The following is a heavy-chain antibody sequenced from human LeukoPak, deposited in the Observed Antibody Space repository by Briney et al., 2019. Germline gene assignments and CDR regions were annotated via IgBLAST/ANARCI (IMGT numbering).Heavy chain of an antibody. CDR1: GFTFSSYA. D-gene: IGHD2-2*02. CDR3: ARGGRYCSSTSCYTRPFDY. V-gene: IGHV3-23*01. Sequence: GGSLRLSCAASGFTFSSYAMSWVRQAPGKGLEWVSAISGSGGSTYYADSVKGRSTISRDNSKNTLYLQMNSLRDEDTAVYYCARGGRYCSSTSCYTRPFDYWGQGTLVTVSS. CDR2: ISGSGGST. J-gene: IGHJ4*02.